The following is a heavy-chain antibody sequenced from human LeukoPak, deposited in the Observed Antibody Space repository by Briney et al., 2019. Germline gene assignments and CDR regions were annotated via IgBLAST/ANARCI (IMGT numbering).Heavy chain of an antibody. J-gene: IGHJ6*02. CDR1: GGTFSSCA. V-gene: IGHV1-69*13. CDR2: IIPIFGTA. D-gene: IGHD5-12*01. Sequence: SVKVSCKASGGTFSSCAISWVRQAPGQGLEWMGGIIPIFGTANYAQKFQGRVTITADESTSTAYMELSSLRSEDTAVYYCARSLSGYVEYYYYYGMDVWGQGTTVTVSS. CDR3: ARSLSGYVEYYYYYGMDV.